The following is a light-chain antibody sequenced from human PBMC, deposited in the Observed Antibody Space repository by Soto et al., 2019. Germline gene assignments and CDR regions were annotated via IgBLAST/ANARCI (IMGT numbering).Light chain of an antibody. CDR2: RNN. V-gene: IGLV1-47*01. CDR1: SSNIGSNY. J-gene: IGLJ2*01. CDR3: AAWDDSLSGVV. Sequence: QLVLTQPPSASGTPGQRVTISCSGSSSNIGSNYVYWYQQLPGTAPKLLIYRNNQRPSGVPDRFSGSKSGTSASLAIGGLRSEDEADYYCAAWDDSLSGVVFGGGTKVTVL.